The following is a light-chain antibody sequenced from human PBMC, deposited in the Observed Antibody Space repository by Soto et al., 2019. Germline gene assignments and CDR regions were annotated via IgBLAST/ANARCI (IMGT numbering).Light chain of an antibody. J-gene: IGLJ1*01. CDR1: NIGSKS. CDR2: DDS. Sequence: SYELTQPPSVSVAPGQTVRVTCGGKNIGSKSVHWYQQKPGQAPVLVVYDDSDRPSGIPERFSGSNSGNTATLTISRVEAGDEGDYYCTSFAPGRIYVFGSGTKVTVL. CDR3: TSFAPGRIYV. V-gene: IGLV3-21*02.